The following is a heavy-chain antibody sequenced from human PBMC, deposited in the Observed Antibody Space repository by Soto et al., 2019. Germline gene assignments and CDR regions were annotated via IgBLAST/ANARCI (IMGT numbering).Heavy chain of an antibody. CDR2: IYYSGST. J-gene: IGHJ4*02. D-gene: IGHD2-15*01. V-gene: IGHV4-59*12. CDR3: AREFKGDLVVVVAARGSYFDS. CDR1: GGSISSYY. Sequence: PSETLSLTCTVSGGSISSYYWSWIRQPPGKGLEWIGYIYYSGSTNYNPSLKSRVTISVDTSKNTLYLQMSSLRAEDTAMYYCAREFKGDLVVVVAARGSYFDSWGQGTLVTVSS.